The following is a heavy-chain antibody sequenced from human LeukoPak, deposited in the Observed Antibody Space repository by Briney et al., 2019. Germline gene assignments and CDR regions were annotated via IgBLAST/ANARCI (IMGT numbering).Heavy chain of an antibody. V-gene: IGHV4-59*01. CDR2: IYYSGST. D-gene: IGHD5-18*01. CDR3: ARGEWIQLWLLWF. J-gene: IGHJ4*02. CDR1: GGSISSYY. Sequence: SGTLSLTCTVSGGSISSYYWSWIRQPPGKGLEWIGYIYYSGSTNYNPSLKSRVTISVDTSKNQFSLKLSSVTAADTAVYYCARGEWIQLWLLWFWGQGTLVTVSS.